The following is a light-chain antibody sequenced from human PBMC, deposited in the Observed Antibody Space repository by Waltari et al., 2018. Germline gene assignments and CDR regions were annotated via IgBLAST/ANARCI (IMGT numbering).Light chain of an antibody. J-gene: IGKJ1*01. V-gene: IGKV1-5*01. Sequence: DIQMTQSPSTLSASVGDRVTITCRASQSTSTWLAWYQQKPGKAPKLLIYDASTLERGVPSKLSGSGSGTEFTLTISSLQPDDFATYYCQQYNSFSGTFGQGTEVEIK. CDR1: QSTSTW. CDR3: QQYNSFSGT. CDR2: DAS.